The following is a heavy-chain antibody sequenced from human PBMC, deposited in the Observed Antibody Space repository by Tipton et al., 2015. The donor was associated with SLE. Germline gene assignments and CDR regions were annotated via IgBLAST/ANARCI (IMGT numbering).Heavy chain of an antibody. D-gene: IGHD1-26*01. CDR2: INTNTGNP. CDR3: ARGPWWEPPEYFQH. CDR1: GYTFTSYA. Sequence: QLVQSGPEVKKPGASVKVSCKASGYTFTSYAMNWVRQAPGQGLEWMGWINTNTGNPTYAQGFTGRFVFSLDTSVSTAYLQISSLKAEDTAVYYCARGPWWEPPEYFQHWGQGTLVTVSS. J-gene: IGHJ1*01. V-gene: IGHV7-4-1*02.